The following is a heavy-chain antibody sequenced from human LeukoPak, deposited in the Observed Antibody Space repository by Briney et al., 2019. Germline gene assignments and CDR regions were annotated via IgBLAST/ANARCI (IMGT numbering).Heavy chain of an antibody. V-gene: IGHV3-21*01. Sequence: GGSLRLSGGASGFTFSSYRMNWVREAPGKGLEWVSSISSSSSYIYYADSVKGRFTISRDNAKNSLYLQMNSLRAEDTAVYYCARDTTYSSSWYFSDYWGQGTLVTVSS. D-gene: IGHD6-13*01. J-gene: IGHJ4*02. CDR1: GFTFSSYR. CDR2: ISSSSSYI. CDR3: ARDTTYSSSWYFSDY.